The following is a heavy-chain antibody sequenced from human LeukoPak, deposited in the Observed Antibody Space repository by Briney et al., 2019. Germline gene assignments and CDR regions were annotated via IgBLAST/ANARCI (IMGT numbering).Heavy chain of an antibody. J-gene: IGHJ5*02. V-gene: IGHV1-3*03. D-gene: IGHD4-17*01. CDR2: INAGNGNT. CDR1: GYTFTSYA. CDR3: AREGGDYDNWFDP. Sequence: GASVKVSCKASGYTFTSYAMHWVRQAPGQRLEWMGWINAGNGNTKYSQEFQGRVTITRDTSASTAYMELSSLRSEDMAVYYCAREGGDYDNWFDPWGQGTLVTVSS.